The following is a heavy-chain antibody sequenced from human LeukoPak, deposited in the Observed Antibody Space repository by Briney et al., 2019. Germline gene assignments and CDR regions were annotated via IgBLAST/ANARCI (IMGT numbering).Heavy chain of an antibody. J-gene: IGHJ4*02. D-gene: IGHD3-22*01. Sequence: GGSLRLSCAASGFTFSSYSMNWVRQAPGKGLEWVSSISSRSSYIYYADSVKGRFTISRDNAKNSLYLQMNSLRAEDTAVCYCARGLPPYYYDSSGYYYPSRFDYWGQGTLVTVSS. CDR3: ARGLPPYYYDSSGYYYPSRFDY. CDR2: ISSRSSYI. CDR1: GFTFSSYS. V-gene: IGHV3-21*01.